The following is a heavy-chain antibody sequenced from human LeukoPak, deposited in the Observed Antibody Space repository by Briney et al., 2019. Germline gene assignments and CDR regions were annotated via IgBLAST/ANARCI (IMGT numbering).Heavy chain of an antibody. J-gene: IGHJ3*02. CDR2: IKQDGSEK. D-gene: IGHD3-22*01. CDR3: ARDYYDSSGYYYLDAFDI. CDR1: GFTFSSYW. V-gene: IGHV3-7*01. Sequence: PGGSLRLSCAASGFTFSSYWMSWVRQAPGKGLEGVANIKQDGSEKYYVDSVKGRFTISRDNAKNSLYLQMNSLRAEDTAVYYCARDYYDSSGYYYLDAFDIWGQGTMVTVSS.